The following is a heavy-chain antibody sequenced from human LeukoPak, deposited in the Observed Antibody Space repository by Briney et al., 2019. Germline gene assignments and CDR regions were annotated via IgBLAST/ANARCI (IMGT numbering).Heavy chain of an antibody. J-gene: IGHJ6*03. Sequence: ASVKVSCKASGYTFTGYYMHWVRQAPGQGLEWMGWINPNSGGTNYAQKFQGRATMTRDTSISTAYMELSRLRSDDTAVYYCASTSSGWYPHYYYMDVWGKGTTVTVSS. CDR2: INPNSGGT. V-gene: IGHV1-2*02. CDR3: ASTSSGWYPHYYYMDV. CDR1: GYTFTGYY. D-gene: IGHD6-19*01.